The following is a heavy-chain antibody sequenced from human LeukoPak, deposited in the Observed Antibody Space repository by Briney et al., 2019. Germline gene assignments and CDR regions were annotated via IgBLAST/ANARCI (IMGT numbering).Heavy chain of an antibody. CDR2: INWNGGST. CDR3: ARVCGRGVPTDRGAFDI. V-gene: IGHV3-20*01. J-gene: IGHJ3*02. D-gene: IGHD2-2*01. CDR1: GFTFDGYG. Sequence: PGGSLRLSCAASGFTFDGYGMSWVRQAPGKGLEWVSGINWNGGSTGYADSVKGRFTISRDNAKNSLYLQMNSLRAEDTALYHCARVCGRGVPTDRGAFDIWGQGTMVTVSS.